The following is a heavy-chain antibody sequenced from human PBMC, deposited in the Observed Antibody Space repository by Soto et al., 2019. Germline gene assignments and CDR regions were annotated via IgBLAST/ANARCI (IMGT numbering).Heavy chain of an antibody. CDR3: AHSHDYGDYGPFYY. J-gene: IGHJ4*02. V-gene: IGHV2-5*02. CDR1: GLSVSDSGVG. CDR2: IYWDDDK. D-gene: IGHD4-17*01. Sequence: QLTLKESGPTLLKPTETLTLTCTVSGLSVSDSGVGVGWIRQPPGKALEWLAIIYWDDDKRYSPSLKSRLTLTKDTSKNQVVLTLTNMDPVDTATYFCAHSHDYGDYGPFYYWGQGPLVIVSS.